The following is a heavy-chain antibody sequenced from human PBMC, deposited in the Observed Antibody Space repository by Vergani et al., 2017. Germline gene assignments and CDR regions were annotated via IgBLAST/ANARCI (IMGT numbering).Heavy chain of an antibody. D-gene: IGHD6-6*01. CDR2: ISGSGGST. J-gene: IGHJ6*03. CDR3: AKGGGGYSSSRYYYYMDV. V-gene: IGHV3-23*01. CDR1: GFTFSSYA. Sequence: EVQLLESGGGLVQPGGSLRLSCAASGFTFSSYAMSWVRQAPGKGLEWVSAISGSGGSTYYADSVKGRFTISRDNSKNTLYLQMNSLRAEDTAVYYCAKGGGGYSSSRYYYYMDVWGKGTTVTVSS.